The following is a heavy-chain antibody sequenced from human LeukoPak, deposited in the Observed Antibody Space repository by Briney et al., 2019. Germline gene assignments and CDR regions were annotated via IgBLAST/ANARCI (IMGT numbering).Heavy chain of an antibody. J-gene: IGHJ4*02. CDR2: IYYSGST. D-gene: IGHD1-1*01. V-gene: IGHV4-39*07. Sequence: SETLSLTCTVSGVSGGSISSSSYYWGWIHQPPGKGLEWIGNIYYSGSTYYNPSLKSRVTISLDTSKNQFSLKLGSVTAADTAVYYCARTNWNLMRVFDYWGQGTLVTVSS. CDR1: GGSISSSSYY. CDR3: ARTNWNLMRVFDY.